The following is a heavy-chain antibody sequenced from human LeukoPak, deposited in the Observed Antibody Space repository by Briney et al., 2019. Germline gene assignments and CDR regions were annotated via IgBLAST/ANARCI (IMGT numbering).Heavy chain of an antibody. J-gene: IGHJ4*02. V-gene: IGHV1-69*02. CDR3: ARDPGSSTRAPPDY. CDR1: GGTFSSYT. CDR2: IIPILGIA. D-gene: IGHD2-2*01. Sequence: ASVKVSCKASGGTFSSYTISWVRQAPGQGLEWMGRIIPILGIANYAQKFQGRVTITADKSTGTAYMELSSLRSEDTAVYYCARDPGSSTRAPPDYWGQRTLVTVSS.